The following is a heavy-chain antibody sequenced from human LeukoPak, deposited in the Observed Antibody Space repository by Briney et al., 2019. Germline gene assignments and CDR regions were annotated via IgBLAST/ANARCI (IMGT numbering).Heavy chain of an antibody. V-gene: IGHV3-30*18. J-gene: IGHJ4*02. CDR3: AKDHRRYSRTGGYFDY. Sequence: GGALRLSCAASRFTFNNYVMHWVRQAPGEGLEWVAVISYDGSDKYYADSVKGRFTISRDNSKNTLYLQMNSLRAEDTAVYYCAKDHRRYSRTGGYFDYWGQGTLVTVSS. D-gene: IGHD6-13*01. CDR2: ISYDGSDK. CDR1: RFTFNNYV.